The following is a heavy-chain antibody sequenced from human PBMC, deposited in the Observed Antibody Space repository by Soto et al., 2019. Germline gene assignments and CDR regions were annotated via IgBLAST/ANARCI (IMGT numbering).Heavy chain of an antibody. D-gene: IGHD4-17*01. CDR2: INAGNGNT. Sequence: ASVKVSCKASGYTFTSYAMHWVRQAPGQRLEWMGWINAGNGNTKYSQKFQGRVTITRDTSASTAYMELSSLRSEDTAVYYCARNGYGDYDYYYGMDVWGQGTTVTVSS. J-gene: IGHJ6*02. V-gene: IGHV1-3*01. CDR1: GYTFTSYA. CDR3: ARNGYGDYDYYYGMDV.